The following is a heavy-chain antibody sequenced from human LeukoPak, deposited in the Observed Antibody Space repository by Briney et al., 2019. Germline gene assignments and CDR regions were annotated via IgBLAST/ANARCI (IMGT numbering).Heavy chain of an antibody. V-gene: IGHV4-61*01. Sequence: SQTLSLTCTVSGGSISSGSYYWSWIRQPPGKGLEWIGYIYYSGSTNYNPSLKSRVTISVDTSKNQFSLKLSSVTAADTAVYYCARVGSSWTVDYWGQGTLVTVSS. CDR2: IYYSGST. D-gene: IGHD6-13*01. CDR3: ARVGSSWTVDY. CDR1: GGSISSGSYY. J-gene: IGHJ4*02.